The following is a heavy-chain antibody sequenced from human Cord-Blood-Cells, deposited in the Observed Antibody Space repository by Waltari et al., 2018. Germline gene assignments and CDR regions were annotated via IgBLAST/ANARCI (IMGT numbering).Heavy chain of an antibody. CDR2: IIPIFGTA. CDR1: GGTFSSYA. Sequence: QVQLVQSGAEVKKPGSSVKVSCKASGGTFSSYAISWVRQAPGQGLEWMGGIIPIFGTANDAQKFQGRVTITADESTSTAYMELSSLRSEDTAVYYCTRGKSGYSYGAFDIWGQGTMVTVSS. V-gene: IGHV1-69*12. D-gene: IGHD5-18*01. CDR3: TRGKSGYSYGAFDI. J-gene: IGHJ3*02.